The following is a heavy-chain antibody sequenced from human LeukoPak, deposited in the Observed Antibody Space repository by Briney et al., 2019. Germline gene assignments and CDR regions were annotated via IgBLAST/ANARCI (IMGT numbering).Heavy chain of an antibody. Sequence: ASVKVSCKASGYTFTGYYMHWARQAPGQGLEWMGWINPNSGGTNYAQKFQGWVTMTRDTSTSTAYMELRSLRSDDTAVYYCARFPEYYYMDVWGKGTTVTVSS. V-gene: IGHV1-2*04. CDR2: INPNSGGT. J-gene: IGHJ6*03. CDR3: ARFPEYYYMDV. CDR1: GYTFTGYY.